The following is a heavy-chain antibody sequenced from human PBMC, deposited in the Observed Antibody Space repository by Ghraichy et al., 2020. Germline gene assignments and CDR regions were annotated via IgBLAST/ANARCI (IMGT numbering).Heavy chain of an antibody. CDR2: ISGSGGST. CDR1: GFTFSSYA. CDR3: ASPILITGTTF. D-gene: IGHD1-7*01. V-gene: IGHV3-23*01. Sequence: GGSLRLSCAASGFTFSSYAMSWVRQAPGKGLELVSAISGSGGSTYYADSVKGRFTISRDNSKNTLYLQMNSLRAEDTAVYYCASPILITGTTFWGQGTMVTVSS. J-gene: IGHJ3*01.